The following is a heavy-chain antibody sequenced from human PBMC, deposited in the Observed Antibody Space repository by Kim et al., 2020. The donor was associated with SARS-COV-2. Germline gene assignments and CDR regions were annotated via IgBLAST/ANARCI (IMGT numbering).Heavy chain of an antibody. V-gene: IGHV1-2*02. CDR1: GYTFSGYY. J-gene: IGHJ5*02. Sequence: ASVKVSCKASGYTFSGYYIQWLRQAPGQGLEWMGWINPKSGVTHYAQKFQGRVTMTRDTSFSVAYMELSSLTSDDTAAYYCAREAVDTIGSLQEGWFDPWGQGTLVTVSS. CDR3: AREAVDTIGSLQEGWFDP. D-gene: IGHD1-1*01. CDR2: INPKSGVT.